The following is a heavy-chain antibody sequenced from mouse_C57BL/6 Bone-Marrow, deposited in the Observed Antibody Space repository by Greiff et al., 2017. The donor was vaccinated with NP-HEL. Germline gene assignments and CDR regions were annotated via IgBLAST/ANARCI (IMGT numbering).Heavy chain of an antibody. CDR1: GYTFTSYW. Sequence: QVQLKQPGAELVKPGASVKLSCKASGYTFTSYWMQWVKQRPGQGLEWIGEIDPSDSYTNYNQKFKGKATLTVDTSSSTAYMQLSSLTSEDSAVYYCARLYYDYDEGFAYWGQGTLVTVSA. V-gene: IGHV1-50*01. CDR3: ARLYYDYDEGFAY. D-gene: IGHD2-4*01. J-gene: IGHJ3*01. CDR2: IDPSDSYT.